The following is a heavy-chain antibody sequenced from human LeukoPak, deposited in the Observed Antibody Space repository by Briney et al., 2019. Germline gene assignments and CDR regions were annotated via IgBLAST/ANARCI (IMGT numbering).Heavy chain of an antibody. J-gene: IGHJ4*02. CDR3: ARSGTSPRNFDY. CDR2: IYTSGSP. CDR1: GGSISSYY. Sequence: PSETLSLTCTVSGGSISSYYWSWIRQPAGKGLEWIGRIYTSGSPNYNPSPKSRVTMSVDTSRNHFSLKLSSVTAADTAVYYCARSGTSPRNFDYWGQGTLVTVSS. V-gene: IGHV4-4*07. D-gene: IGHD2-2*01.